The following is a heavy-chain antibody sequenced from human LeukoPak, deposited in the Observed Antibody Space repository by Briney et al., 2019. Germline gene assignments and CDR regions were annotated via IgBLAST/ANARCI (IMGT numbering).Heavy chain of an antibody. V-gene: IGHV4-39*01. CDR2: IYYSGST. Sequence: SETLSLTCTVSGGSISSSSYYWGWIRQPPGKGPEWIGSIYYSGSTYYNPSLKSRVTISVDTSKNQFSLKLSSVTAADTAVYYCANGHCGGDCYSLFGAFDIWGQGTMVTVSS. J-gene: IGHJ3*02. D-gene: IGHD2-21*02. CDR3: ANGHCGGDCYSLFGAFDI. CDR1: GGSISSSSYY.